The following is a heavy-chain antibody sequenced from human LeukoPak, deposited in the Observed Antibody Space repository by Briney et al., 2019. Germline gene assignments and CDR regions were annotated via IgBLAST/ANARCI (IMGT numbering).Heavy chain of an antibody. V-gene: IGHV1-2*02. CDR3: AADPIGLSHGLSFDY. CDR1: GYTFTGYY. CDR2: INPNSGGT. D-gene: IGHD2-21*01. J-gene: IGHJ4*02. Sequence: ASVKVSCKASGYTFTGYYMHWVRQAPGQGLEWMGWINPNSGGTNYAQKFQERVTITRDMSASTAYMELSSLRSEDTAVYYCAADPIGLSHGLSFDYWGQGTLVTVSS.